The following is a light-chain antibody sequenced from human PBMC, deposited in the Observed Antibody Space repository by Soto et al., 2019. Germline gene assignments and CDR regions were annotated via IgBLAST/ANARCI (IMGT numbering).Light chain of an antibody. Sequence: DIQMTQSPSTLSASVGDRVTITCRASQSISSWLAWYQQKPGKAPNLLIYKASSLESGVPSRFSDSGSGTEFTLTISSLQPDDFATYYCQQYHSYSYTFGQGTKLEIK. CDR2: KAS. CDR3: QQYHSYSYT. CDR1: QSISSW. J-gene: IGKJ2*01. V-gene: IGKV1-5*03.